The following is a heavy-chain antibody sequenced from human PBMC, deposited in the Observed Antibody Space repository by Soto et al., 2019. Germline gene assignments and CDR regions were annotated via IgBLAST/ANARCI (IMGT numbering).Heavy chain of an antibody. D-gene: IGHD4-17*01. V-gene: IGHV3-30-3*01. J-gene: IGHJ4*02. CDR1: GFTFSSYA. CDR2: ISYDGSNK. CDR3: ARATPTVVTPYYFDY. Sequence: QVQLVESGGGVVQPGRSLRLSCAASGFTFSSYAMHWVRQAPGKGLEWVAVISYDGSNKYYADSVKGRFTISRDNSKNTLYLQMNSLRAEDTAVYYCARATPTVVTPYYFDYWGQGTLVTVSS.